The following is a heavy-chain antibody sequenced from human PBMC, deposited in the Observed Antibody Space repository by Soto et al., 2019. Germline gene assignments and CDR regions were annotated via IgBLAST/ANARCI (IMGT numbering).Heavy chain of an antibody. Sequence: QVQLQESGPGVVKPSGTLSLTCGVSGGSISSDYWWAWVRQSPGRGLEWIGEIFHTGSTHHNPSLESRVTMSVDIYNNQFSLNLKSVTAADTAVYYCARGIQIWSQVYYGMDVWGQGTTVTVSS. J-gene: IGHJ6*02. D-gene: IGHD5-18*01. V-gene: IGHV4-4*02. CDR3: ARGIQIWSQVYYGMDV. CDR2: IFHTGST. CDR1: GGSISSDYW.